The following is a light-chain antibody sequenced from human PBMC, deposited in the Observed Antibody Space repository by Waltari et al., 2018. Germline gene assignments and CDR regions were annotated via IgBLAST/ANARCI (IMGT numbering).Light chain of an antibody. J-gene: IGLJ3*02. CDR1: ISNLGTNY. Sequence: QSVLTQPPSASGTPGQRVTISCSGSISNLGTNYVYWYQQFPGTAPKLLIQRNNQRPAGVPDRSPGSKSGTSASLAISGLRSEDEADYYCASWDDSLSVGVFGGGTKLTVL. CDR3: ASWDDSLSVGV. V-gene: IGLV1-47*01. CDR2: RNN.